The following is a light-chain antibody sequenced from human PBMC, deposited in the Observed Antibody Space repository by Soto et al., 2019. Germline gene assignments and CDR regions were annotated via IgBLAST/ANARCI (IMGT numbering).Light chain of an antibody. Sequence: SSELTQPPSVSVSPGQTASITCSGDKLGDKYVCWYQQKAGQSPVLVIYQYSKRPSGIPARFSGSNSGNTATLTISGTQAMDEADYYCQAWDSTTAEVVFGGGTKVTVL. CDR3: QAWDSTTAEVV. J-gene: IGLJ2*01. CDR1: KLGDKY. CDR2: QYS. V-gene: IGLV3-1*01.